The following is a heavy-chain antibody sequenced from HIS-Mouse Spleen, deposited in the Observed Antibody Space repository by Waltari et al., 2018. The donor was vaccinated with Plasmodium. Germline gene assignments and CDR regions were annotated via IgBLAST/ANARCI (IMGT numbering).Heavy chain of an antibody. CDR3: ARVTSSGVYWYFDL. Sequence: QVQLQQWGAGLLKPSETLSLTCAVYGGSFRGYYWSWIGQPPGKGLEWIGESSHSGSTNSNRSLRSRVSIAVDRSKNQFSLKLSSVTAADTAVYYCARVTSSGVYWYFDLWGRGTLVTVSS. V-gene: IGHV4-34*01. CDR1: GGSFRGYY. CDR2: SSHSGST. D-gene: IGHD3-3*01. J-gene: IGHJ2*01.